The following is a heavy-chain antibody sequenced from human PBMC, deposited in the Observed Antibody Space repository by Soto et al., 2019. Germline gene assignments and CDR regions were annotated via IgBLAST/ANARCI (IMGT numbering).Heavy chain of an antibody. CDR1: GYTFTGYY. CDR2: INPNSGGT. D-gene: IGHD3-10*01. V-gene: IGHV1-2*04. CDR3: ARDITMVRGVTPSNGMDV. Sequence: QVQLVQSGAEVKKPGASVKVSCKASGYTFTGYYMHWVRQAPGQGLEWMGWINPNSGGTNYAQKCQGWVTMTRDTSISTAYMELSRLRSDDTAVYYCARDITMVRGVTPSNGMDVWGQGTTVTVSS. J-gene: IGHJ6*02.